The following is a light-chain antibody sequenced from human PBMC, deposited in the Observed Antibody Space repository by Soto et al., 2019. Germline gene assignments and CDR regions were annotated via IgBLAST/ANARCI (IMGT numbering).Light chain of an antibody. Sequence: EIVLTQSPATLSLSPGERATLSCRASQSVSSYLAWYQQKPCQAPRLLIYDASNRATGFPARFSGSVSGTDFTLTISSLEPEDFAVYYCQQRSNWPITFGQGTRLEIK. CDR2: DAS. J-gene: IGKJ5*01. CDR3: QQRSNWPIT. V-gene: IGKV3-11*01. CDR1: QSVSSY.